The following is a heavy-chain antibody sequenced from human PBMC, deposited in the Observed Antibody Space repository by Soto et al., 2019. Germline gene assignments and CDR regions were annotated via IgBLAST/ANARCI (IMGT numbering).Heavy chain of an antibody. CDR1: GASIITDNW. D-gene: IGHD3-10*01. Sequence: QVQLQESGPGLVKPSGTLSLTCALSGASIITDNWWSWVRQPPGKEMEWTGEIYHSGNTNFNPSVKSRVTISVDTSTNPFSLTVSSVTAADTAIYYCARASASSKLRGVVINWGQGTLVTVSS. J-gene: IGHJ4*02. CDR2: IYHSGNT. CDR3: ARASASSKLRGVVIN. V-gene: IGHV4-4*02.